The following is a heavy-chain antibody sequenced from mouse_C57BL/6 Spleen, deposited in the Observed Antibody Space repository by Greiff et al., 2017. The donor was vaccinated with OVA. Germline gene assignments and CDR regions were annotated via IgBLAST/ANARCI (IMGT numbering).Heavy chain of an antibody. J-gene: IGHJ4*01. CDR3: ARYYGHYAMDY. Sequence: QVQLQQSGPELVKPGASVKISCKASGYAFSSSWMNWVKQRPGKGLEWIGRIYPGDGDTNYNGKFKGKATLTADKSSSTAYMQLSSLTSEDSAVYFGARYYGHYAMDYWGQGTSVTVSS. V-gene: IGHV1-82*01. CDR1: GYAFSSSW. CDR2: IYPGDGDT. D-gene: IGHD1-2*01.